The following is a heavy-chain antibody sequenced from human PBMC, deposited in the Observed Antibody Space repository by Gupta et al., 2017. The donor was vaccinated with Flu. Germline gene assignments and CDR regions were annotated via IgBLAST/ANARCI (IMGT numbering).Heavy chain of an antibody. J-gene: IGHJ4*02. CDR2: IIPIFGTA. Sequence: EWMGGIIPIFGTANYAQKFQGRVTITADESTSTAYMELSSLRSEDTAVYYCARGDGTAMGILLETNEYYFDYWGQGTLVTVSS. V-gene: IGHV1-69*01. CDR3: ARGDGTAMGILLETNEYYFDY. D-gene: IGHD5-18*01.